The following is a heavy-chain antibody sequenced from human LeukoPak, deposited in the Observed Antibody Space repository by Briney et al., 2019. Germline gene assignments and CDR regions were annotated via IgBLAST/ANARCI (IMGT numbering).Heavy chain of an antibody. D-gene: IGHD3-16*01. CDR1: DDSISDYY. Sequence: SETLSLTCTVSDDSISDYYRGRIRQPPGKGLEWIGYIHNSGTSTYNLSLKSRVTISADTSKNQFSLKLNSMTTADTAVYYCTRGAGWLIDYWGQGILVTVSS. V-gene: IGHV4-59*01. J-gene: IGHJ4*02. CDR3: TRGAGWLIDY. CDR2: IHNSGTS.